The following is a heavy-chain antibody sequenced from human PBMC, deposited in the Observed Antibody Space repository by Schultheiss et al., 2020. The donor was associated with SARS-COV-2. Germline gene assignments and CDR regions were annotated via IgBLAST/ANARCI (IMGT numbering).Heavy chain of an antibody. CDR2: ISGSGGST. D-gene: IGHD3-16*01. Sequence: GGSLRLSCAASGFTFSSYAMSWVRQAPGKGLEWVSAISGSGGSTYYADSVKGRFTISRDNSKNTLYLQMNSLRAEDTAVYYCAKDDYVWGSPPSYYFDYWGQGTLVTVSS. V-gene: IGHV3-23*01. CDR3: AKDDYVWGSPPSYYFDY. CDR1: GFTFSSYA. J-gene: IGHJ4*02.